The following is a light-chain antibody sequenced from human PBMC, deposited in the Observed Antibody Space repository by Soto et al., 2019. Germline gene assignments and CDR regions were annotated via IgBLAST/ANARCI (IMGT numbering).Light chain of an antibody. J-gene: IGLJ3*02. V-gene: IGLV2-14*01. CDR1: SSDVGFSDY. Sequence: QSALTQSASVSGSPGQSITISCTGASSDVGFSDYVSWYQQHPGKAPKLLIYGVTNRPSGVSNRFSGSKSGNTASLSISGLQAEDEADYYCCSYIHFTTVFGGGTKVTVL. CDR3: CSYIHFTTV. CDR2: GVT.